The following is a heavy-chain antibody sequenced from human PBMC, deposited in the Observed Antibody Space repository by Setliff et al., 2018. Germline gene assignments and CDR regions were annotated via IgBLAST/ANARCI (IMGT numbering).Heavy chain of an antibody. V-gene: IGHV1-69*05. CDR2: IVPIYGPA. Sequence: ASVKVSCKAFGYTSINYGISWVRQAPGQGLEWIGGIVPIYGPAKYAQKFQGRVEITTDESTNTAYMELSSLTSDDTATYYCAKASVWVVDANCGSFDVWGQGTVVTVSS. D-gene: IGHD2-15*01. CDR3: AKASVWVVDANCGSFDV. J-gene: IGHJ3*01. CDR1: GYTSINYG.